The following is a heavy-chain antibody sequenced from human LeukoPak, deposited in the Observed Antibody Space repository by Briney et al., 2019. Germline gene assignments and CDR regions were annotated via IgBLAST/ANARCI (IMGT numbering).Heavy chain of an antibody. V-gene: IGHV3-30*04. CDR3: AREASGSIWGDDWGYFDY. CDR1: GFTFSSYA. Sequence: GRSLRLSCAASGFTFSSYAMHWVRRAPGKGLEWVAVISYDGSNKYYADSVKGRFTISRDNSKNPLYLQMNSLRAEDTAVYYCAREASGSIWGDDWGYFDYWGQGTLVTVSS. J-gene: IGHJ4*02. D-gene: IGHD7-27*01. CDR2: ISYDGSNK.